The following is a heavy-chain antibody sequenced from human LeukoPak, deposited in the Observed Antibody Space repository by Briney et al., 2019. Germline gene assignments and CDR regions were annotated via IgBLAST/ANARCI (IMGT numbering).Heavy chain of an antibody. Sequence: SETLSLTXAVYGGSFSGYYWSWIRQSPGKGLEWIGEINHSGSTNYNPSLKSRVTISVGTSKKQFSLKLSSVTAADTAVYYCARGSISRLENWFDPWGQGTLVTVSS. CDR2: INHSGST. J-gene: IGHJ5*02. D-gene: IGHD3-16*01. CDR3: ARGSISRLENWFDP. CDR1: GGSFSGYY. V-gene: IGHV4-34*01.